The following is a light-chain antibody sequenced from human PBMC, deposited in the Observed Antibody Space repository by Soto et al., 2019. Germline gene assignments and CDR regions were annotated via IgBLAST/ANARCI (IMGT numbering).Light chain of an antibody. J-gene: IGKJ4*01. V-gene: IGKV1-39*01. CDR3: QQSYSSWAT. Sequence: DIQMTQSPSSLSASVGDRVTITCRARQSISNYLNWYQLKPGKVPKLLIYAASTLQTGVPSRFSGSGSGTDFTITISSLQPEDSASYYCQQSYSSWATFGGGTKVEIK. CDR1: QSISNY. CDR2: AAS.